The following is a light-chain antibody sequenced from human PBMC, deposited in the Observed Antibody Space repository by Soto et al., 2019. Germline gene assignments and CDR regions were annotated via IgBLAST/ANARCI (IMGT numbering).Light chain of an antibody. V-gene: IGKV1-27*01. CDR1: QGIGNF. J-gene: IGKJ4*01. Sequence: DIEVTHSPSSRSAYLGEPVTITCRASQGIGNFLAWYQQKPGDVPKLLIYAASTVQSGGPSRFSGSGSGTDFTLTISSLQPEDVATYFCHRYNSVPLTFGGGTKVDIK. CDR3: HRYNSVPLT. CDR2: AAS.